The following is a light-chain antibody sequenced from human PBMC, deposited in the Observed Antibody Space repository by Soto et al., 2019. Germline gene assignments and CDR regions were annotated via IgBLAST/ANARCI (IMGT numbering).Light chain of an antibody. J-gene: IGKJ4*01. Sequence: DIQMTQSPSTLSASVGDRVTITCRASQTISSWLAWYKQKPGKAPRLLIYKASSLESGVPSRLSGSGSGTEFTLTISSMKPDDSATYYCQQYDSYCTFGGGTKVDIK. CDR1: QTISSW. CDR2: KAS. V-gene: IGKV1-5*03. CDR3: QQYDSYCT.